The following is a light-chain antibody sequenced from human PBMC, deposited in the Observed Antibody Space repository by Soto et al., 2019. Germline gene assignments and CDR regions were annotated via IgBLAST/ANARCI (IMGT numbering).Light chain of an antibody. CDR3: QQYNNWPPFT. J-gene: IGKJ3*01. Sequence: EVVMTQSPATLSASPGERATLSCRASQSVRYDLAWYQQKPGQAPRLLIYGASTRATGIPGRFSGSGSGTEFTLTVSSLQSEYVAVYDCQQYNNWPPFTFGPGTKVDLK. CDR1: QSVRYD. V-gene: IGKV3-15*01. CDR2: GAS.